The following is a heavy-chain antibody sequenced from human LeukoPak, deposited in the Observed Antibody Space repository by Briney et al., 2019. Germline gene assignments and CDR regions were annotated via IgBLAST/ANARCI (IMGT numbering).Heavy chain of an antibody. J-gene: IGHJ4*02. V-gene: IGHV4-61*01. CDR1: GGSVSSGSYY. CDR3: ARGLQY. CDR2: IYYSGST. Sequence: PSETLSLTCTVSGGSVSSGSYYWSWIRQPPGKGLEWTGYIYYSGSTNYNPSLKSRVTISVDTSKNQFSLKLSSVTAADTAVYYCARGLQYWGQGTLVTVSS.